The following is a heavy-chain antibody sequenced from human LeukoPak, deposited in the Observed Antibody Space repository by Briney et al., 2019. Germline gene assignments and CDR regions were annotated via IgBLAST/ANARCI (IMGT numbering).Heavy chain of an antibody. V-gene: IGHV5-51*01. D-gene: IGHD3-3*01. CDR1: GFSFTRYW. J-gene: IGHJ1*01. CDR3: ACAEYDFWSGYYPWAQFQQ. CDR2: IYPGDSDI. Sequence: GESLKISCKGSGFSFTRYWIGWVRQMSGKGLEWMGIIYPGDSDIRYSPSFQGQVTFSADKSISTAYLQWSSLKASDTAMYYCACAEYDFWSGYYPWAQFQQWGQGTLVTVSS.